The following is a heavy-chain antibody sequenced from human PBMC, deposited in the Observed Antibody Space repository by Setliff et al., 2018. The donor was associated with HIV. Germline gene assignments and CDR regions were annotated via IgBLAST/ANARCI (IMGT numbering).Heavy chain of an antibody. J-gene: IGHJ6*02. CDR1: GYTFTSYD. D-gene: IGHD3-10*01. V-gene: IGHV1-18*01. Sequence: ASVKVSCKASGYTFTSYDISWVRQAPGQGLEWMGWMSTYNGNTNYAQEVQGRVTMTTDTSTSTAYMELRSLRSDDTAVYYCARNFGLSPSGKYYYYYGMDIWGQGTTVTVSS. CDR2: MSTYNGNT. CDR3: ARNFGLSPSGKYYYYYGMDI.